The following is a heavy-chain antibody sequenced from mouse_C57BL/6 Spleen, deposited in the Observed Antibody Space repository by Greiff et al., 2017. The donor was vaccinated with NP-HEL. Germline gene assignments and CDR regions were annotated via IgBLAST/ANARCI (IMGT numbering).Heavy chain of an antibody. CDR1: GYTFTSYW. V-gene: IGHV1-69*01. CDR3: ASKGSEGFAY. Sequence: QVQLQQPGAELVMPGASVKLSCKASGYTFTSYWMHWVKQRPGQGLEWIGEIDPSDSYTNYNQKFKGKSTLTVDKSSSTAYMQLSSLTSEDSAVYYCASKGSEGFAYWGQGTLVTVSA. J-gene: IGHJ3*01. CDR2: IDPSDSYT.